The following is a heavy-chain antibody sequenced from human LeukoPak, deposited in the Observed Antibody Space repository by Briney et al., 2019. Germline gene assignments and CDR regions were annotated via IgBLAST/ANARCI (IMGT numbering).Heavy chain of an antibody. CDR2: IYYSGST. D-gene: IGHD1-1*01. CDR1: GGSISSHY. Sequence: SETLSLTCTVSGGSISSHYWSWIRQPPGKGLEWIGYIYYSGSTNYNPSLKSRVTISVDTSKNQFSLKLSSVTAADTAVYYCARSGRNNWNQICYYYYMDVWGKGTTVTVSS. CDR3: ARSGRNNWNQICYYYYMDV. V-gene: IGHV4-59*11. J-gene: IGHJ6*03.